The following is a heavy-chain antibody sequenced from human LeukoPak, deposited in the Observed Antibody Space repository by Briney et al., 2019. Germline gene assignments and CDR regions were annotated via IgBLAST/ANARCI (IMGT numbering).Heavy chain of an antibody. J-gene: IGHJ6*02. D-gene: IGHD3-10*01. CDR3: AKLGGKTAHGDEYYGMDV. CDR1: GHTLSELA. CDR2: FDPEDGET. Sequence: ASVKVSCKVSGHTLSELAIHWVRQATGKGLEWMGGFDPEDGETIYAQKFQGRVTMTEDTSTDTAYMELSSLRSEDTAVYYCAKLGGKTAHGDEYYGMDVWGQGTTVTVSS. V-gene: IGHV1-24*01.